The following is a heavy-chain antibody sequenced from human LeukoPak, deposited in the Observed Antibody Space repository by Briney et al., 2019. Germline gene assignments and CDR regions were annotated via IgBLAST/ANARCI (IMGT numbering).Heavy chain of an antibody. V-gene: IGHV1-2*02. CDR1: GYTFTGYY. J-gene: IGHJ6*02. D-gene: IGHD6-6*01. CDR2: INPNSGGT. Sequence: ASVKVSCKASGYTFTGYYMHWVRQAPGQGLEWMGWINPNSGGTNYAQKFQGRVTMTRDTSISTAYMELSRLGSDDTAVYYCARGGSSIAARYYGMDVWGQGTTVTVSS. CDR3: ARGGSSIAARYYGMDV.